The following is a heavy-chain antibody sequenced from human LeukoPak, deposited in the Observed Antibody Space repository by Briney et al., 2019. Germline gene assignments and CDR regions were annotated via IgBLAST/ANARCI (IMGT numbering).Heavy chain of an antibody. CDR1: GYTFTGYN. D-gene: IGHD4-17*01. CDR3: ARGDYGDYVPLFDY. V-gene: IGHV1-2*04. CDR2: INPNSGGT. J-gene: IGHJ4*02. Sequence: ASVKVSCKASGYTFTGYNMHWVRQAPGQGLEWMGWINPNSGGTNYAQKFQGWVTMTRDTSISTAYMELSRLRSDDTAVYYCARGDYGDYVPLFDYWGQGTLVTVSS.